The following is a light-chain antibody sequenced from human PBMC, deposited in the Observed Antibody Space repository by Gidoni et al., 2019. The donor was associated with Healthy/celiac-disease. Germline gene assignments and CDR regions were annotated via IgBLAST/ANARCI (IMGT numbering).Light chain of an antibody. CDR1: ISNIGAGYD. J-gene: IGLJ3*02. V-gene: IGLV1-40*01. CDR2: GNS. CDR3: QAYDSSLSGSKV. Sequence: QAGLTQPPSVSGAPGQRITISCTGSISNIGAGYDLHWYQQLPGTAPKLLIDGNSYRPSGVPDRFSCSKSGTSASLAITGLQAEDEADYYCQAYDSSLSGSKVFGGGTKLTVL.